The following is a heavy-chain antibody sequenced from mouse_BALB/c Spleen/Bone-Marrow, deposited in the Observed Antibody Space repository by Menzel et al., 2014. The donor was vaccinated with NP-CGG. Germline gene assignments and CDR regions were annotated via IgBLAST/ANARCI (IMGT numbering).Heavy chain of an antibody. J-gene: IGHJ2*01. D-gene: IGHD2-1*01. CDR2: VSTGSTII. CDR1: GFTFSNFG. CDR3: ARSHFYGNYFDY. V-gene: IGHV5-17*02. Sequence: EVKLMESGGGLVQPGGSRKLSCAASGFTFSNFGMHWFRQSPEKGLGWVAFVSTGSTIIYYADTVKGRFTISRDNPENTLFLQMTSLRSEDTAIYYGARSHFYGNYFDYWGQGTTLTVSS.